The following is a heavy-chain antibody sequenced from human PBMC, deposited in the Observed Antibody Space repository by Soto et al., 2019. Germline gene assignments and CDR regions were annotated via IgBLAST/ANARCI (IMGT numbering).Heavy chain of an antibody. CDR3: ARGATYNGYDYAPYDN. D-gene: IGHD5-12*01. CDR2: SRGYHGNT. J-gene: IGHJ4*02. CDR1: GYSFSSYG. V-gene: IGHV1-18*01. Sequence: QVQLVQSGAEVKKPGASVKVSCVASGYSFSSYGISWVRQAPGQGLEWVGWSRGYHGNTNYAQRAEGRVTMTTDISTTIAYMELRSLRYDDTDVYCCARGATYNGYDYAPYDNWGQGTLVTVSS.